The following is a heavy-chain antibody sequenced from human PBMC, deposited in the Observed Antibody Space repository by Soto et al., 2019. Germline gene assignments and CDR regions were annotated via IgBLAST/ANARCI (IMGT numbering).Heavy chain of an antibody. CDR3: ARLRFGNMERDFDR. D-gene: IGHD3-16*01. Sequence: EVQLVESGGDLVQPGGSLRLSCVGSGFTFSSNWMSWVRQVPGKGLEWVANIQQDESEKYYVDSVKGRFTVSRDNAKNSMYLQMNSLRVDATAVYHCARLRFGNMERDFDRWGQGTAVTVSS. V-gene: IGHV3-7*05. J-gene: IGHJ4*02. CDR1: GFTFSSNW. CDR2: IQQDESEK.